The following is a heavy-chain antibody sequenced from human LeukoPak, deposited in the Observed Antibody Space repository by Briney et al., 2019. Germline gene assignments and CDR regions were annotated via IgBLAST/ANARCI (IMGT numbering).Heavy chain of an antibody. CDR2: INPNSGGT. CDR3: ARRLIVATGYGMDV. V-gene: IGHV1-2*02. CDR1: GYTFTSYY. D-gene: IGHD5-12*01. J-gene: IGHJ6*02. Sequence: HWASVKVSCKASGYTFTSYYMHWVRQAPGQGLEWMGWINPNSGGTNYAQKFQGRVTMTRDTSISTAYMELSRLRSDDTAVYYCARRLIVATGYGMDVWGQGTTVTVSS.